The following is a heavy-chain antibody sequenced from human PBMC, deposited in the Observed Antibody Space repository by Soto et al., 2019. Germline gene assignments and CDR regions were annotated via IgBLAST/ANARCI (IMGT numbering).Heavy chain of an antibody. CDR1: GFIFSSYA. D-gene: IGHD6-19*01. Sequence: QVQLVESGGGVVQPGRSLRLSCAASGFIFSSYAMHWVRQAPGKGLEWVAVISYDGSNKYYADSVKGRFTISRDNSKNTLYLQMDSLRDDDTAVYYCAKDQGSNGWDYFDYWGQGTLVTVSS. CDR2: ISYDGSNK. V-gene: IGHV3-30*18. CDR3: AKDQGSNGWDYFDY. J-gene: IGHJ4*02.